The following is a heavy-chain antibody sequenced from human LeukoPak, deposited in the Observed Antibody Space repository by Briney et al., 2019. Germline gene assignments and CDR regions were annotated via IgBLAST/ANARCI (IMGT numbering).Heavy chain of an antibody. CDR3: AKSLDSSGYYYDLDY. Sequence: GGSLRLSCAASGFTFSSYAMSWVRQAPGKGLEWVSAISGRGGSTYYADSVKGRFTISRDNSKNTLYLQMNSLRAEDTAVYYCAKSLDSSGYYYDLDYWGQGTLVTVSS. J-gene: IGHJ4*02. CDR1: GFTFSSYA. CDR2: ISGRGGST. V-gene: IGHV3-23*01. D-gene: IGHD3-22*01.